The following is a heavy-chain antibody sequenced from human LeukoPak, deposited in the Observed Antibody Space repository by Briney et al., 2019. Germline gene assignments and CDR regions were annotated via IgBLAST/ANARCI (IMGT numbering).Heavy chain of an antibody. CDR1: GGSINFYY. CDR2: FYSTGST. Sequence: SETLSLTCTVSGGSINFYYWNWIRQPAGKGLEWIGRFYSTGSTNYSPSLKSRVTMSVDKSKNQFSLNINPVTGADTAVYYCARGIADPYSFDPWGQGILVTVSS. CDR3: ARGIADPYSFDP. V-gene: IGHV4-4*07. J-gene: IGHJ5*02. D-gene: IGHD6-13*01.